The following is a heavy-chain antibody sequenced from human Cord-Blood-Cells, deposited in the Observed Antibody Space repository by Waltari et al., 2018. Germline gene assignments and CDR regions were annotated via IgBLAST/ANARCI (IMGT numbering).Heavy chain of an antibody. CDR2: INHSGRT. J-gene: IGHJ4*02. V-gene: IGHV4-34*01. Sequence: QVQLQQWGAGLLKPSETLSLTCAVYGGSFSGYYWSWIRQPPGKGREWIGEINHSGRTNYNPSLKSRVTISVDTSKNQFSLKLSSVTAADTAVYYCARGAVFDYWGQGTLVTVSS. D-gene: IGHD6-19*01. CDR3: ARGAVFDY. CDR1: GGSFSGYY.